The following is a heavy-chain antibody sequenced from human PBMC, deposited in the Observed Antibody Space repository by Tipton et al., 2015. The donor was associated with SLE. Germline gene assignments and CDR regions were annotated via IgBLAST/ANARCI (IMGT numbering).Heavy chain of an antibody. Sequence: TLSLTCTVSGGSISSYYWGWIRQPPGKGLEWIGSIYYSGSTYYNPSLKSRVTISVDTSKNQFSLKLSSVTAADTAVYYCASYGYSGSHGGAFDIWGQGTMVTVSS. CDR2: IYYSGST. V-gene: IGHV4-39*07. J-gene: IGHJ3*02. CDR3: ASYGYSGSHGGAFDI. CDR1: GGSISSYY. D-gene: IGHD1-26*01.